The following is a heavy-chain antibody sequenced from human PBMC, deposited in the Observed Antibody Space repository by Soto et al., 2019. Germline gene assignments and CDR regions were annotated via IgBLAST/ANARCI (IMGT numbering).Heavy chain of an antibody. CDR3: ARRTGLAARLASPAYYGLDV. V-gene: IGHV1-69*06. J-gene: IGHJ6*02. Sequence: QVHLVQSGAEVKKPGSSVKVSCKASGGSFYNYAVTWVRQAPGQGLEWVGSIIPIFDKPNYAQKFQGRVTITADKSTSIAYMELSSLTSGDTAVYYCARRTGLAARLASPAYYGLDVWGQGTTGTVSS. D-gene: IGHD6-6*01. CDR2: IIPIFDKP. CDR1: GGSFYNYA.